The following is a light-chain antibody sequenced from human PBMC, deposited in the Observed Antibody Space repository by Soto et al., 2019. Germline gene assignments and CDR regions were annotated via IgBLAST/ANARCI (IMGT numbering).Light chain of an antibody. V-gene: IGKV3-20*01. Sequence: EIVLTQSPGTLSLSPGERASLSCRASQSLNTKSLAWYQPKTGQPPRLLIHGVSNRATGIPDRFSGSGSGTDFSLTISRLEPEDFAVYYCHQYGSSPQTFGQGTKVDIK. CDR2: GVS. CDR1: QSLNTKS. J-gene: IGKJ1*01. CDR3: HQYGSSPQT.